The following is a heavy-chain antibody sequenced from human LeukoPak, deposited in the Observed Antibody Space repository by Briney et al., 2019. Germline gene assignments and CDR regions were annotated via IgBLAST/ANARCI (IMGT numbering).Heavy chain of an antibody. CDR2: IKQDGSEK. J-gene: IGHJ6*03. CDR3: ATDSSGVPTDYYYMDV. Sequence: GGSLRLSCAASGFTFSSYRMSWVRQAPGKGLEWVANIKQDGSEKYYVDSVKGRFTISRDNAKNSLYLQMNSLRAEDTAVYYCATDSSGVPTDYYYMDVWGKGTTVTVSS. CDR1: GFTFSSYR. D-gene: IGHD3-22*01. V-gene: IGHV3-7*04.